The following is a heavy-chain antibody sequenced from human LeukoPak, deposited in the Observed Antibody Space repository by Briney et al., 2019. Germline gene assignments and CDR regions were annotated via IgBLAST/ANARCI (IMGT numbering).Heavy chain of an antibody. J-gene: IGHJ4*02. CDR1: GGSISSYY. V-gene: IGHV4-59*01. CDR3: ARGGVPAPFDY. D-gene: IGHD2-2*01. Sequence: SETLSLTCTVSGGSISSYYWSWIRQPPGKGLEWIGYIYYSGSTNYNPSPKSRVTISVDTSKNQFSLKLSSVTAADTAVYYCARGGVPAPFDYWGQGTLVTVSS. CDR2: IYYSGST.